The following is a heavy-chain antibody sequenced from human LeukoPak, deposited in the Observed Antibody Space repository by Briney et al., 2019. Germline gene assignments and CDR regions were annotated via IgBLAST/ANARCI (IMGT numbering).Heavy chain of an antibody. CDR1: GGTFSSYA. V-gene: IGHV1-69*05. CDR3: ARDPRGYSYGYPDY. Sequence: SVKVSCKASGGTFSSYAISWVRQAPGQGLEWMGGIIPIFGTANYAQKFQGRVTMTRDMSTSTVYMELSSLRAEDTAVYYCARDPRGYSYGYPDYWGQGTLVTVSS. D-gene: IGHD5-18*01. CDR2: IIPIFGTA. J-gene: IGHJ4*02.